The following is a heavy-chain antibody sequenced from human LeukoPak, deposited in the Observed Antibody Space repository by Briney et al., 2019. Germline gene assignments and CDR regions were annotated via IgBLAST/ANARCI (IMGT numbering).Heavy chain of an antibody. CDR3: AAQWLVRGYFDY. CDR1: GYTFTSYA. V-gene: IGHV1-3*01. CDR2: INAGNGNT. Sequence: GASVKVSCEASGYTFTSYAMHWVRQAPGQRLEWMGWINAGNGNTKYSQKFQGRVTITRDTSASTAYMELSSLRSEDTAVYYCAAQWLVRGYFDYWGQGTLVTVSS. D-gene: IGHD6-19*01. J-gene: IGHJ4*02.